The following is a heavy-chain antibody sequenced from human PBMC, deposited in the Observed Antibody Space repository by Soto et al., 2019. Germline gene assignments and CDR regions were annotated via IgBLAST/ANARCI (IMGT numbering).Heavy chain of an antibody. Sequence: EVQLMESGGGLVQPGGSLRLSCAASGFTLSYYWKSWVRQAPGKGLEWVANIKEDGSEKYYVDSVKGRFTISRDNAQNSVFLQMNGLRVEDTAIYYCARDCSGGSCQYWGQGTLVTVSS. CDR2: IKEDGSEK. V-gene: IGHV3-7*01. CDR1: GFTLSYYW. J-gene: IGHJ4*02. D-gene: IGHD2-15*01. CDR3: ARDCSGGSCQY.